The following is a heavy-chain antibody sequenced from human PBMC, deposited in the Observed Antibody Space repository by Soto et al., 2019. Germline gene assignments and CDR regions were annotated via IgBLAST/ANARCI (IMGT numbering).Heavy chain of an antibody. J-gene: IGHJ6*03. D-gene: IGHD4-17*01. CDR2: INPNSGGT. CDR3: ARAPAYGDPYYYYMDV. V-gene: IGHV1-2*04. CDR1: GYTFTGYY. Sequence: ASVKVSCKASGYTFTGYYIHWVRQAPGQGLEWMGWINPNSGGTNYAQNFQGWVTLTRDTSISTAYVELSRLRSDDTAVYYCARAPAYGDPYYYYMDVWGKGTTVTVSS.